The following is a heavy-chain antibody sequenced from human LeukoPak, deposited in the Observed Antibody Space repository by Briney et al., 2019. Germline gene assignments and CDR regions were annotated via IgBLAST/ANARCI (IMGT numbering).Heavy chain of an antibody. J-gene: IGHJ3*02. V-gene: IGHV4-59*01. CDR3: ATQTRAAFDI. D-gene: IGHD1-1*01. CDR2: IYYSGST. Sequence: SETLSLTCTVSGGSISSYYWSWIRQPPGKGLEWIGYIYYSGSTNYNPSLKSRVTISVDTSKNQYSLKLSSVTAADTAVYYCATQTRAAFDIWGQGTMVTVSS. CDR1: GGSISSYY.